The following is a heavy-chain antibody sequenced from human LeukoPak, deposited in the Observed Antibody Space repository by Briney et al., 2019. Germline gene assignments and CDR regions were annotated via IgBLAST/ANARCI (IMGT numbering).Heavy chain of an antibody. J-gene: IGHJ4*02. D-gene: IGHD6-19*01. V-gene: IGHV1-2*02. CDR2: INPNSGGT. CDR1: GYTFTGYY. CDR3: ARVEYSSGWDDFDY. Sequence: ASVKVSCKASGYTFTGYYMHWVRQAPGQGLEWMGWINPNSGGTNYAQKLQGRVTMTRDTSISTAYMELSRLRSDDTAVYYCARVEYSSGWDDFDYWGQGTLVTVSS.